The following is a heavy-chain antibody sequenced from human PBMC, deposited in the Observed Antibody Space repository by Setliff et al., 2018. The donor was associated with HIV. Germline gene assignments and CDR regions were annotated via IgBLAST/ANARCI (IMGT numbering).Heavy chain of an antibody. CDR2: INPNSGGT. V-gene: IGHV1-2*02. Sequence: GASVKVSCKTSGYDFRRYGIAWVRQVPGQGLEWMGWINPNSGGTNYAQKFQGRVTMTGDTSISTAYMELSRLRSDDTAVYYCARVPDWGTINFDYWGQGTLVTVSS. CDR1: GYDFRRYG. J-gene: IGHJ4*02. D-gene: IGHD7-27*01. CDR3: ARVPDWGTINFDY.